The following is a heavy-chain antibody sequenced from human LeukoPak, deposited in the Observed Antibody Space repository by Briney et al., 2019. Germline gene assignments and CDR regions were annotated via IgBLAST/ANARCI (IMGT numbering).Heavy chain of an antibody. J-gene: IGHJ3*02. V-gene: IGHV3-7*01. D-gene: IGHD3-22*01. CDR3: ASEHDSSGYYPGAFDI. CDR2: IKQDGSEK. CDR1: GFTFSSYW. Sequence: PGGSLRLSCAASGFTFSSYWMSWVRQAPGKGLEWVANIKQDGSEKYYVDSVKGRFTISRDNAKNSLYLQMNSLRAEDTAVYYCASEHDSSGYYPGAFDIWGQGTMVTVSS.